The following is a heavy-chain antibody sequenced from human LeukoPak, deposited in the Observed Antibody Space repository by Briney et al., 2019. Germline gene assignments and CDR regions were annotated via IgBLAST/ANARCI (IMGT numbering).Heavy chain of an antibody. Sequence: GASVKVSCKASGGTFSNYAISWVRQAPGQGLEWMGGIIPMFGTANYAQKFQGRVTITTDESTSTAYMELSSLRSEDTAVYYCARAGIAARVGISMNWFDPWGQGTLVTVSS. CDR2: IIPMFGTA. D-gene: IGHD6-6*01. CDR3: ARAGIAARVGISMNWFDP. CDR1: GGTFSNYA. V-gene: IGHV1-69*05. J-gene: IGHJ5*02.